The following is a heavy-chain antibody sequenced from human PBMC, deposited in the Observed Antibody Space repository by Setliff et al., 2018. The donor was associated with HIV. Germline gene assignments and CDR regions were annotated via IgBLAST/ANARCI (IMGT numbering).Heavy chain of an antibody. V-gene: IGHV4-31*03. Sequence: PSETLSLTCTVTGGSISSGGFYWTWIRQHPGKGLEWIGYIYYSGITNYNPSLKSRVTISIDTSKNQFSLKLTSVTAADTAVYYCARRIDNSGSFPDKNWFDTWGQGSLVTVSS. CDR1: GGSISSGGFY. D-gene: IGHD3-10*01. CDR3: ARRIDNSGSFPDKNWFDT. J-gene: IGHJ5*02. CDR2: IYYSGIT.